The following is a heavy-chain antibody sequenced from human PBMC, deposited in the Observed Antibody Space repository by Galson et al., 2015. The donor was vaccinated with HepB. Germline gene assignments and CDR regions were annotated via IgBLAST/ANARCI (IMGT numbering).Heavy chain of an antibody. J-gene: IGHJ4*02. D-gene: IGHD1-26*01. CDR1: GFTFRIHG. V-gene: IGHV3-33*01. CDR3: TRIALSGSYWYFDY. CDR2: IWSDGSNK. Sequence: SLRLSCAASGFTFRIHGMNWVRQAPGKGLEWVASIWSDGSNKYYADSVKGRFTISRDNSKNALYLQVNSLRAEDTAVYYCTRIALSGSYWYFDYWGQGSLVTVSS.